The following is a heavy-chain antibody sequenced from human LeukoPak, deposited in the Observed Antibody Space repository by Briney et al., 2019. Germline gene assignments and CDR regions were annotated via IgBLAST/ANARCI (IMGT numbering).Heavy chain of an antibody. CDR3: ASGANGDYYYYYMDV. Sequence: GGSLRLSCAASGFTFSSYSMNWVRQAPGKGLEWVSSISSSSSYIYYADSVKGRFTISRDNAKNSLYLQMNSLRAEDTAVYYCASGANGDYYYYYMDVWGKGTTVTVSS. CDR1: GFTFSSYS. V-gene: IGHV3-21*01. CDR2: ISSSSSYI. J-gene: IGHJ6*03. D-gene: IGHD2-8*01.